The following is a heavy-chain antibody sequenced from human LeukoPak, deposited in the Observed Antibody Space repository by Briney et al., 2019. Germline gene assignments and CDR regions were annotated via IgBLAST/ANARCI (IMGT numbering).Heavy chain of an antibody. D-gene: IGHD5-24*01. CDR1: GFTFSSSW. Sequence: GGSLRLSCAASGFTFSSSWMHWVRQVPGKGLVWVSRINSDGSSTTYADSVKGRFTISRDNAKNTLSLQMKSLRAGDTAVYYCASEETRREMATIKSYGFVSWGQGTLVTVSS. V-gene: IGHV3-74*01. CDR2: INSDGSST. J-gene: IGHJ5*02. CDR3: ASEETRREMATIKSYGFVS.